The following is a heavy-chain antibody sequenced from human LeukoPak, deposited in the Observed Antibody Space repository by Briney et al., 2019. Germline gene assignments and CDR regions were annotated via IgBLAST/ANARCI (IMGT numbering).Heavy chain of an antibody. J-gene: IGHJ1*01. Sequence: QSGGSLRLSCATSGFTFSSDSMNWVRQAPGKGLEWVSYISSSSSTIHYADSVKGRFTISRDNSKNTLYLQMNSLRAENTAVYYCAREKQKYSSGLHCLHWWGQ. CDR1: GFTFSSDS. D-gene: IGHD6-19*01. CDR2: ISSSSSTI. CDR3: AREKQKYSSGLHCLHW. V-gene: IGHV3-48*01.